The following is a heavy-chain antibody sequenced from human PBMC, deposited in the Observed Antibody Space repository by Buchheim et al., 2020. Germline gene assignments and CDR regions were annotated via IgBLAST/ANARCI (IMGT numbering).Heavy chain of an antibody. J-gene: IGHJ6*01. CDR2: ISTRGNTR. V-gene: IGHV3-11*01. CDR3: ARGEITAGHQYYHGMDV. CDR1: GFIFSDYY. D-gene: IGHD6-13*01. Sequence: QVVLVESGGGLVKPGGSLRLSCSVSGFIFSDYYMSWIRQTPGKGLEWVAYISTRGNTRHYADSVKGRFTISRDNAKDSLYLQMNSLRTEDTAVYYCARGEITAGHQYYHGMDVWGQGTT.